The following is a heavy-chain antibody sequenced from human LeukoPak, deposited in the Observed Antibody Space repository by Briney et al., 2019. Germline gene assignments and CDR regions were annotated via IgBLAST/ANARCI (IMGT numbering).Heavy chain of an antibody. D-gene: IGHD2-2*01. CDR2: ISSSSSYI. V-gene: IGHV3-21*01. CDR1: GFTFSSYS. J-gene: IGHJ5*02. CDR3: ARDPSGYCSSTSCYGWFDP. Sequence: GGSLRLSCAASGFTFSSYSMNWVRQAPGKGLEWVSSISSSSSYIYYADSVKGRFTISRDNAKNSLYLQMNSPRAEDTAVYYCARDPSGYCSSTSCYGWFDPWGQGTLVTVSS.